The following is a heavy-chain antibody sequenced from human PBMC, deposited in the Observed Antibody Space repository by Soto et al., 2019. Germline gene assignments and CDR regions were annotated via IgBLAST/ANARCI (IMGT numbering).Heavy chain of an antibody. J-gene: IGHJ4*02. CDR1: IFSLRDHC. V-gene: IGHV3-11*06. CDR3: VKSGDNYNALDY. Sequence: GGSLRLFCPASIFSLRDHCRSVIRQAPGKGLEWIGYSSNGGSFTRYTDSVKCQFSISRDNAKNSLYLQINRLRGDDTAIYYCVKSGDNYNALDYWGQGT. D-gene: IGHD1-1*01. CDR2: SSNGGSFT.